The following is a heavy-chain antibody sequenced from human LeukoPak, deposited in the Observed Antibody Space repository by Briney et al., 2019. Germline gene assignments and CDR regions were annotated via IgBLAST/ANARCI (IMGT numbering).Heavy chain of an antibody. J-gene: IGHJ4*02. D-gene: IGHD5-18*01. CDR2: INPSGGST. CDR1: GYTFTSYY. V-gene: IGHV1-46*01. Sequence: ASVKVSRKASGYTFTSYYMHWVRQAPGQGLEWMGIINPSGGSTSYAQKFQGRVTMTRDTSTSTVYMELSSLRSEDTAVYYCARGERIQLWLPYIDYWGQGTLVTVSS. CDR3: ARGERIQLWLPYIDY.